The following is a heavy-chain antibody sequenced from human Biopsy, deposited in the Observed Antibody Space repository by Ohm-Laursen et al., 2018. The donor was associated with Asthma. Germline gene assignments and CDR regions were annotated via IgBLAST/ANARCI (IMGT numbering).Heavy chain of an antibody. D-gene: IGHD6-19*01. Sequence: SSVKVSCKAPGGTFSNLAISWVRQAPGQGLEWLGGIMTVFGTTNYAQKFQGRVTITADESTSTAYMEVTSLRSEDTAIYYCARCQVGYSSGWSLLLKKIYYSGMDVWGQGTAVTASS. CDR3: ARCQVGYSSGWSLLLKKIYYSGMDV. CDR1: GGTFSNLA. V-gene: IGHV1-69*01. CDR2: IMTVFGTT. J-gene: IGHJ6*02.